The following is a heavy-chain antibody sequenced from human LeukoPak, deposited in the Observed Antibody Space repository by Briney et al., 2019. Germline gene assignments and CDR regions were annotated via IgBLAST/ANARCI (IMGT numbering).Heavy chain of an antibody. V-gene: IGHV3-48*02. CDR3: VRDNFYAFDI. CDR1: GFSFSTDP. CDR2: IRSNGESK. Sequence: GGSLRLYCVASGFSFSTDPMNWVRQASGKGLEWLSNIRSNGESKSYADSVKGRFTTSRDNGKNSLYLQMDSLRDEDTAVYYCVRDNFYAFDIWGQGTMVTVSS. J-gene: IGHJ3*02. D-gene: IGHD2/OR15-2a*01.